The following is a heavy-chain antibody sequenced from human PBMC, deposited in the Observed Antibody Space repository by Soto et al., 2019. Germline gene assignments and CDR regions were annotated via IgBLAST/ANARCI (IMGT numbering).Heavy chain of an antibody. J-gene: IGHJ6*02. CDR1: GFTFSSYS. CDR2: ISSSSSYI. V-gene: IGHV3-21*01. Sequence: LRLSCAASGFTFSSYSMNWVRQAPGKGLEWVSSISSSSSYIYYADSVKGRFTISRDNAKNSLYLQMNSLRAEDTAVYYCARYRSRWYPRYYYGMDVWGQGTTVTSP. CDR3: ARYRSRWYPRYYYGMDV. D-gene: IGHD2-15*01.